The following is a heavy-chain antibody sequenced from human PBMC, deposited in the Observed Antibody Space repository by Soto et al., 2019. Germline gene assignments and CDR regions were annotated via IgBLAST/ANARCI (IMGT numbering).Heavy chain of an antibody. J-gene: IGHJ6*02. CDR3: ARSGPHYYGMDV. V-gene: IGHV3-33*01. CDR1: GFTFSSYG. Sequence: QVQLVESGGGVVQPGRSLRLSCAASGFTFSSYGMHWVRQAPGKGLEWVAVIWYDGSNKYYADSVKGRFTISRDNSKNTPYLQMKSLRAEDTAVYYCARSGPHYYGMDVWGQGTTVTVSS. D-gene: IGHD3-3*01. CDR2: IWYDGSNK.